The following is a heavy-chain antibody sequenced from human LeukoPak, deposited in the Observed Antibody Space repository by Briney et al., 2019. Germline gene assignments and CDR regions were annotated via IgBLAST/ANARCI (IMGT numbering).Heavy chain of an antibody. J-gene: IGHJ4*02. CDR2: IYYSGST. D-gene: IGHD3-9*01. Sequence: SETLSLTCTVSGGSISSGSYYWSWIRQPPGKGLEWIGYIYYSGSTNYNPSLKSRVTISVDTSKNQFSLKLSSVTAADTAVYYCARGFETGSIDYWGQGTLVTVSS. V-gene: IGHV4-61*01. CDR1: GGSISSGSYY. CDR3: ARGFETGSIDY.